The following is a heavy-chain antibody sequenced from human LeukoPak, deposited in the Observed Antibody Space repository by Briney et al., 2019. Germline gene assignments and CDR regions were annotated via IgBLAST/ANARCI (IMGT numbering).Heavy chain of an antibody. J-gene: IGHJ4*02. D-gene: IGHD3-3*01. CDR2: ISYDGSNK. V-gene: IGHV3-30-3*01. CDR1: GFTFSSYA. Sequence: GRSLRLSCAASGFTFSSYAMHWVRQAPGKGLEWVAVISYDGSNKYYADSVKGRFTISRDNSKNTLYLQMNSLRAEDTAVYYCARDHGDYDFWSGYYDYWGQGTLVTVSS. CDR3: ARDHGDYDFWSGYYDY.